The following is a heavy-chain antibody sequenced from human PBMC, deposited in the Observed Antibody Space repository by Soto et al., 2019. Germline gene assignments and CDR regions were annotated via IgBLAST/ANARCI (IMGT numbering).Heavy chain of an antibody. CDR3: ARDGCSSTSCYPADEYYYYYGMDV. CDR1: GYTFTRYY. V-gene: IGHV1-46*01. Sequence: ASVKVSCKASGYTFTRYYMHWVRQAPGQGLEWMGIINPSGGSTSYAQKFQGRVTMTRDTSTSTVYMELSSLRSEDTAVYYCARDGCSSTSCYPADEYYYYYGMDVWGQGTTVTVS. CDR2: INPSGGST. D-gene: IGHD2-2*01. J-gene: IGHJ6*02.